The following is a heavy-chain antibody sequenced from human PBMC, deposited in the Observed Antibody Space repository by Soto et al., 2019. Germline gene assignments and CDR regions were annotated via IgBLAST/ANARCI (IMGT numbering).Heavy chain of an antibody. Sequence: EAQLVESGGGLVQPGGSLRLSCAASGFTFSTYWMSWVRQAPGKGLEWVANIQQDGSEKYYVDSVKGRFTISRDNDKNSVYLQMNRPRVEDTAVYYCAGERYYYDTSGHWSDYFDYWGQGTLVSVSS. CDR2: IQQDGSEK. J-gene: IGHJ4*02. CDR1: GFTFSTYW. CDR3: AGERYYYDTSGHWSDYFDY. D-gene: IGHD3-22*01. V-gene: IGHV3-7*03.